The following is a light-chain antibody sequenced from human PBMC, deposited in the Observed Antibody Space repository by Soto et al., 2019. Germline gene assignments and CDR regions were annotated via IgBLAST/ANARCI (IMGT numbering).Light chain of an antibody. Sequence: EIVLTQSPATLSLSPRERSTLXXRASQSVSSYLAWYQQKPGQAPRXLIYDASNRATGIPARFSGSGAGTDFTLTISSLEPEDFAVYYCQQRSNWPITFGQGTRLEIK. J-gene: IGKJ5*01. CDR3: QQRSNWPIT. V-gene: IGKV3-11*01. CDR1: QSVSSY. CDR2: DAS.